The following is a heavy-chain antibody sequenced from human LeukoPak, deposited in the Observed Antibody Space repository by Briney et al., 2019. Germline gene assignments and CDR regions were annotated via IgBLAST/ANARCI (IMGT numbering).Heavy chain of an antibody. CDR1: GFTFSNYA. V-gene: IGHV3-23*01. D-gene: IGHD2-15*01. CDR3: AKGCGGSCYSEFDY. CDR2: ISGSGGST. J-gene: IGHJ4*02. Sequence: GGSLRLSCAASGFTFSNYAMTWVRQAPGKGLECVSGISGSGGSTYYADSVKGRYTISRDNSKNTLYLQMNSLRAEDTAIYYCAKGCGGSCYSEFDYWGQGTLVTVSS.